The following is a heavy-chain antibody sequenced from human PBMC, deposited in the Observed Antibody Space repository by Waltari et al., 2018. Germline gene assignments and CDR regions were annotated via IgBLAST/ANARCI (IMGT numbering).Heavy chain of an antibody. CDR2: TYYRSKWYD. Sequence: QVQLQQSGPGLVKPSQTLSLTCAISGDRVSNKSASWNVLRQSPSRGLEWLGRTYYRSKWYDDYAVSVKSRITINPDTSKNQFSLHLNSVTPEDTAVYYCARVYFQQQLHPFDIWGQGTMVTVSS. J-gene: IGHJ3*02. V-gene: IGHV6-1*01. CDR3: ARVYFQQQLHPFDI. CDR1: GDRVSNKSAS. D-gene: IGHD6-13*01.